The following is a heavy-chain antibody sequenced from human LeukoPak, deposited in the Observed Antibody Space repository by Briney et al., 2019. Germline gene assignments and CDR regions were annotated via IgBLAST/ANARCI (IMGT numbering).Heavy chain of an antibody. CDR3: AKDPELYYYDSSGYDGLGY. D-gene: IGHD3-22*01. CDR1: GFTFSSYG. Sequence: PGGSLRLSCAASGFTFSSYGMHWVRQAPGKGLEWVAFIRYDGSNKYYADSVKGRFTISRDNSKNTLYLQMNSLRAEDTAVYCCAKDPELYYYDSSGYDGLGYWGQGTLVTVSS. CDR2: IRYDGSNK. V-gene: IGHV3-30*02. J-gene: IGHJ4*02.